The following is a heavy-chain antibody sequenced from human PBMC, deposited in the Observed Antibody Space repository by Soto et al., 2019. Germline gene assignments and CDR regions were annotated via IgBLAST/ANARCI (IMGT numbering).Heavy chain of an antibody. D-gene: IGHD2-15*01. CDR1: GFTFSNYA. V-gene: IGHV3-23*01. Sequence: GGSLRLSCAASGFTFSNYAMSWVRQTPGKGLVWVSTISGSTTTTKYADSVKGRFTISRDNSKNTLYLQMNSLRAGDTALYYCARGSCSGGDCYRVFDYWGQGSLVTVSS. CDR3: ARGSCSGGDCYRVFDY. J-gene: IGHJ4*02. CDR2: ISGSTTTT.